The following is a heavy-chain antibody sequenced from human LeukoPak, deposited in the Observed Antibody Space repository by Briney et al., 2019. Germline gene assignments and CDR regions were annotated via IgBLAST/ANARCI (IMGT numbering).Heavy chain of an antibody. V-gene: IGHV1-46*01. CDR2: INPSGGST. CDR1: GYTFTSHG. J-gene: IGHJ4*02. CDR3: ARGGRRVVVTAKDRDTRFDY. D-gene: IGHD2-21*02. Sequence: ASVKVSCKASGYTFTSHGISWVRQAPGQGLEWMGIINPSGGSTSYAQKFQGRVTMTRDMSTSTVYMELSSLRSEDTAVYYCARGGRRVVVTAKDRDTRFDYWGQGTLVTVSS.